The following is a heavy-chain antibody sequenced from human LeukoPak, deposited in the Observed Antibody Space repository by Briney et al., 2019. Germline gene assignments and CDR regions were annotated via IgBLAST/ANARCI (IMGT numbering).Heavy chain of an antibody. V-gene: IGHV3-21*04. CDR3: ARLDMADSSSWSIGGYFDY. Sequence: PGGSLTLSCAASGFTFSSYSMDWVRQAPGKGLEWVSSISRSSSYIFYADSEKGRYTISRDNAKNSLYLQMNSMRAEDTAVYYCARLDMADSSSWSIGGYFDYWGQGTLVTVSS. J-gene: IGHJ4*02. CDR2: ISRSSSYI. D-gene: IGHD6-13*01. CDR1: GFTFSSYS.